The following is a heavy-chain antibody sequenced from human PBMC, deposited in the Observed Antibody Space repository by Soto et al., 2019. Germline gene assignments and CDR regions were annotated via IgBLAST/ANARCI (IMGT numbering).Heavy chain of an antibody. CDR3: ARVYGGRYSSSWYGAYYFDY. J-gene: IGHJ4*02. CDR2: INPNSGGT. CDR1: GYTFTGYY. D-gene: IGHD6-13*01. V-gene: IGHV1-2*02. Sequence: GASVKVSCKASGYTFTGYYMHWVRQAPGQGLEWMGWINPNSGGTNYAQKFQGRVTMTRDTSISTAYMGLSRLRSDDTAVYYCARVYGGRYSSSWYGAYYFDYWGQGTLVTVSS.